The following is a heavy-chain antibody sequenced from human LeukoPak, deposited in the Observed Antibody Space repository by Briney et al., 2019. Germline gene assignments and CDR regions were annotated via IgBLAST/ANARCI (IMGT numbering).Heavy chain of an antibody. CDR3: AREGSGSHPGYY. J-gene: IGHJ4*02. CDR1: GDSISIGSHF. V-gene: IGHV4-61*02. CDR2: IYTTGST. D-gene: IGHD1-26*01. Sequence: SQTLSLTCTVSGDSISIGSHFWRWIRQPAGKGLEWIGRIYTTGSTNYNPSLKSRVTISVDTSKNQFSLKLSSVTAADTAVYYCAREGSGSHPGYYWGQGTLVTDSS.